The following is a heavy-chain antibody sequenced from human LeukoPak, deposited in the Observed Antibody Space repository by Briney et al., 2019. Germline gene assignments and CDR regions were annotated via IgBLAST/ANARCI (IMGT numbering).Heavy chain of an antibody. CDR1: GFTFSSYS. V-gene: IGHV3-21*01. D-gene: IGHD2-15*01. Sequence: PGGSLRLSCAASGFTFSSYSMNWVRQAPGKGLEWVSSISSSCSYIYYADSVKGRFTISRDNAKNSLYLQMNSLRAEDTAVYYCAREYCSGGSCYSGGSYFDYWGQGTLVTVSS. J-gene: IGHJ4*02. CDR2: ISSSCSYI. CDR3: AREYCSGGSCYSGGSYFDY.